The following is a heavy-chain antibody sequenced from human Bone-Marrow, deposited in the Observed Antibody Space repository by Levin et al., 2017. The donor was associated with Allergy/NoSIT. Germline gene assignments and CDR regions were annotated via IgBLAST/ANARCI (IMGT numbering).Heavy chain of an antibody. CDR1: GFTFGDYA. CDR3: TTPDSSGWYDH. D-gene: IGHD6-19*01. J-gene: IGHJ5*02. Sequence: GGSLRLSCTTSGFTFGDYAMGGFRQAPGKGLEWVGFIRSKDFGGITGYATSVKGRFIISRDDSKSIAYLQMNSLKTEDTAVYFCTTPDSSGWYDHWGQGTLVTVSS. V-gene: IGHV3-49*03. CDR2: IRSKDFGGIT.